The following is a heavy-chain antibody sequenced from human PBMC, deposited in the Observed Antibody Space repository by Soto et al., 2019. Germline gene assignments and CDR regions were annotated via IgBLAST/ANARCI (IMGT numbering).Heavy chain of an antibody. Sequence: GASVKVSCKASGYTFTSYYMHWVRQAPGQGLEWMGIINPSGGSTSYAQKFQGRVTMTRDTSTSTVYMELSSLKTEDTALYYCSTDIGIYGLDVWGQGTMVTVSS. CDR3: STDIGIYGLDV. D-gene: IGHD2-15*01. V-gene: IGHV1-46*01. CDR1: GYTFTSYY. CDR2: INPSGGST. J-gene: IGHJ6*02.